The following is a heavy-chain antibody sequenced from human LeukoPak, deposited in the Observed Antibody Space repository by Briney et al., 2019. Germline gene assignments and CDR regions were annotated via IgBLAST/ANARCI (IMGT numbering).Heavy chain of an antibody. V-gene: IGHV4-59*01. CDR3: ARVVVSSGWYNWFDP. J-gene: IGHJ5*02. Sequence: SETLSLTCAVYGGSFSGYYWSWIRQPPGKGLEWIGYIYYSGSTNYNPSLKSRVTISVDTSKNQFSLKLSSVTAADTAVYYCARVVVSSGWYNWFDPWGQGTLVTVSS. CDR2: IYYSGST. CDR1: GGSFSGYY. D-gene: IGHD6-19*01.